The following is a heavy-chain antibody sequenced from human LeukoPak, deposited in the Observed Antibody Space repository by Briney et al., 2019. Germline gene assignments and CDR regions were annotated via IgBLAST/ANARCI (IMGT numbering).Heavy chain of an antibody. J-gene: IGHJ4*02. V-gene: IGHV3-7*01. D-gene: IGHD3-10*01. CDR2: IRQDGSEG. CDR1: GISFSDYW. Sequence: GGSLRLSCAASGISFSDYWMSWVRQAPGKGLEWLANIRQDGSEGYYVDSVKGRFTISRDNAKNSLYLQMNRLRVDDTTVYYCARDEATMVRGHDYWGQGTLVTVSS. CDR3: ARDEATMVRGHDY.